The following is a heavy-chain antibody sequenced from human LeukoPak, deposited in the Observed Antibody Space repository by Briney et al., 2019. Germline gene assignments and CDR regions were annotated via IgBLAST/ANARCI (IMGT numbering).Heavy chain of an antibody. Sequence: ASVKVSCKASGYTFTSYGISWVRQAPGQGLEWMGWIRAYNGNTNYAQKLQGRVTMTTDTSTSTAYMELRSLRSDDTAVYYCARDRAVAGHTTFDYWGQGTLVTVSS. CDR1: GYTFTSYG. D-gene: IGHD6-19*01. CDR3: ARDRAVAGHTTFDY. V-gene: IGHV1-18*01. CDR2: IRAYNGNT. J-gene: IGHJ4*02.